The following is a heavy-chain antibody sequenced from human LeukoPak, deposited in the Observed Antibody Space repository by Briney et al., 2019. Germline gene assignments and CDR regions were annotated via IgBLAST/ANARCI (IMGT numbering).Heavy chain of an antibody. D-gene: IGHD4-17*01. CDR2: ISSSGSTI. J-gene: IGHJ4*02. Sequence: GGSLRLSCAASGFTFSSYEMNWVRQAPGKGLEWVSYISSSGSTIYYADSVKGRFTISRDNAKKSLYLRMNSLRAEDTAVYYCAREALTETTFGPYGYWGQGTLVTVSS. CDR1: GFTFSSYE. V-gene: IGHV3-48*03. CDR3: AREALTETTFGPYGY.